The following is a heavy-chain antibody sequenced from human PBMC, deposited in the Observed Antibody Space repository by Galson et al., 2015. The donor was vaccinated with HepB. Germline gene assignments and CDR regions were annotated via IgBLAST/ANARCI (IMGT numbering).Heavy chain of an antibody. CDR2: ISSSSSTI. J-gene: IGHJ6*03. V-gene: IGHV3-48*01. CDR1: GFTFSSYS. D-gene: IGHD4-17*01. CDR3: AREGVTVRRYYYYYMDV. Sequence: SLRLSCAASGFTFSSYSMNWVRQAPGKGLEWVSYISSSSSTIYYADSVKGRFTISRDNAKNSLYLQMNSLRAEDTAVYYCAREGVTVRRYYYYYMDVWGKGTTVTVSS.